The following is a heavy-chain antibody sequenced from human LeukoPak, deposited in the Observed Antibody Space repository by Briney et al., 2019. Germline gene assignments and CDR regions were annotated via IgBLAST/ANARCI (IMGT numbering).Heavy chain of an antibody. V-gene: IGHV3-66*01. CDR1: GFTVSSNY. CDR2: IYSGRST. J-gene: IGHJ4*02. Sequence: GGSLRLSCAASGFTVSSNYMSWVREAPGKGLGWVSVIYSGRSTSYADSVKVSFTNYKDTSKNTVYLQVNSLRAEDSALYYCARGTWLNKLFDFWGQGTLVTVSS. CDR3: ARGTWLNKLFDF. D-gene: IGHD1/OR15-1a*01.